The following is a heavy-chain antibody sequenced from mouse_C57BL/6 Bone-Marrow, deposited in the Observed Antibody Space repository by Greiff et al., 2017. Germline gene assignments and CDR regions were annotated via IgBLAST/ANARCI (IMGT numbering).Heavy chain of an antibody. J-gene: IGHJ3*01. CDR3: ARIPY. CDR1: GFSLTSYG. V-gene: IGHV2-2*01. CDR2: IWSGGST. Sequence: VQLQQSGPGLVQPSQSLSITCTVSGFSLTSYGVHWVRQSPGKGLEWLGVIWSGGSTDYNAAFISRLSISKDNSKIQVFFKMNSLQADDTAIYYCARIPYWGQGTLVTVSA.